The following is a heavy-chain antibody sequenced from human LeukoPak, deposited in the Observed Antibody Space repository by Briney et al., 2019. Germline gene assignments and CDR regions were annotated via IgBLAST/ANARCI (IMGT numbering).Heavy chain of an antibody. D-gene: IGHD4-23*01. J-gene: IGHJ3*02. CDR2: IYYSGST. CDR1: GGSISSSSYY. CDR3: ARETTVVTPGRSDVFDI. Sequence: SETLSLTCTVSGGSISSSSYYWGWIRQPPGKGLEWIGSIYYSGSTYYNPSLKSRVTISVDTSKNQFSLKLSSVTAADTAVYYCARETTVVTPGRSDVFDIWGQGTMVTVSS. V-gene: IGHV4-39*07.